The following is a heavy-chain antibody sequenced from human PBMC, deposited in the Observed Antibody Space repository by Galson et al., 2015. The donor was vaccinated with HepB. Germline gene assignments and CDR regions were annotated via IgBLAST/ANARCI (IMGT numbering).Heavy chain of an antibody. J-gene: IGHJ4*02. D-gene: IGHD1-7*01. CDR2: ISRNSESV. CDR3: AKDIRRKTGNYAASDY. CDR1: GFTFDDYA. V-gene: IGHV3-9*01. Sequence: SLRLSCAASGFTFDDYAMHWVRQAPGKGLEWVSGISRNSESVAYADSVKGRFTISRDNAKKSLYLRMNSLRAEDTALYYCAKDIRRKTGNYAASDYWGQGTLVTVSS.